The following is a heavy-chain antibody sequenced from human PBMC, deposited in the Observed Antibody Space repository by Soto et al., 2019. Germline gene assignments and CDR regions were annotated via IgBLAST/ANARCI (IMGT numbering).Heavy chain of an antibody. J-gene: IGHJ6*02. V-gene: IGHV3-21*01. Sequence: GGSLRLSCAASGFTFSSYSMNWVRQAPGKGLEWVSSISSSSSYIYYADSVKGRFTISRDNAKNSLYLQMNSLRAEDTAVYYCARDLGEYGYVFFFGHYYGMDVWGQGTTVTVSS. CDR1: GFTFSSYS. D-gene: IGHD3-16*01. CDR2: ISSSSSYI. CDR3: ARDLGEYGYVFFFGHYYGMDV.